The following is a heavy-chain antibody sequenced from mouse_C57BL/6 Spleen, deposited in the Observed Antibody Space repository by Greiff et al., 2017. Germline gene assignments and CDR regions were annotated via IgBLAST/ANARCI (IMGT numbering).Heavy chain of an antibody. CDR2: IYPSDSYT. CDR1: GYTFTSYW. J-gene: IGHJ2*01. D-gene: IGHD4-1*01. Sequence: VQLLQPGAELVRPGTSVKLSCKASGYTFTSYWMHWVKQRPGQGLEWIGVIYPSDSYTNYNQKFKGKATLTVDTSSSTAYMQLSSLTAEDSSVYYCARSSPLDYFDYWGQGTTLTVSS. V-gene: IGHV1-59*01. CDR3: ARSSPLDYFDY.